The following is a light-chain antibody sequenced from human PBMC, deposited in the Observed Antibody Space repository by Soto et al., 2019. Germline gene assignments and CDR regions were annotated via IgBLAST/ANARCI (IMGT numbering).Light chain of an antibody. CDR1: QSVSSNS. Sequence: EIVLTQSPGTLSLSPGERATLSCRASQSVSSNSLVWYQQKTGQPPRILIYDESKRATGIPDRLSGSGSGTDLNLTISRLEAEDFAVYYCHQRSNWLDTCGQGTRLEIK. CDR2: DES. V-gene: IGKV3D-20*02. CDR3: HQRSNWLDT. J-gene: IGKJ5*01.